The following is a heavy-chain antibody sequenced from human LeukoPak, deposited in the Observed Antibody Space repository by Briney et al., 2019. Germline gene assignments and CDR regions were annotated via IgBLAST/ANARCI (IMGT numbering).Heavy chain of an antibody. Sequence: PGGSLRLSCAASGFTFSSYAMSWVRQAPGKGLEWVSAISGSVGSTYYADSVRGRFTISRDNSKNTLYLQMNSLRAEDTAVYYCAKDQLVVVVAASLYNWFDPWGQGTLVTVSS. J-gene: IGHJ5*02. V-gene: IGHV3-23*01. CDR2: ISGSVGST. CDR1: GFTFSSYA. D-gene: IGHD2-15*01. CDR3: AKDQLVVVVAASLYNWFDP.